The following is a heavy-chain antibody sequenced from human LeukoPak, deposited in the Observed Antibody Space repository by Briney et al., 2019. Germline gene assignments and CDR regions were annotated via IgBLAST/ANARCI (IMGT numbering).Heavy chain of an antibody. D-gene: IGHD3-22*01. CDR2: ISGSGGST. V-gene: IGHV3-23*01. Sequence: PGGSLRLSCAASGFTFSSYAMSWVRQAPGKGLEWVSAISGSGGSTYYADSVKGRFTISRDNSKNTLYLQMNSLRAEDTAVYYCAKDSSYYYDSSGSDYWGQGTLVTVSS. J-gene: IGHJ4*02. CDR1: GFTFSSYA. CDR3: AKDSSYYYDSSGSDY.